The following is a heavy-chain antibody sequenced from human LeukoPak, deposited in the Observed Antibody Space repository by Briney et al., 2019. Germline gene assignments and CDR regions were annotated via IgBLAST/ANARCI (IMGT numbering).Heavy chain of an antibody. CDR3: ARVGPYGIAVDNLDY. Sequence: ASVKVSCKASGYTFTSYAMNWVRQARGQGLEWMGWINTNTGNPTYAQGFTGRFVFSLDTSVSTAYLQISSLKAEDTAVYYCARVGPYGIAVDNLDYWGQGILVTVSS. CDR1: GYTFTSYA. CDR2: INTNTGNP. V-gene: IGHV7-4-1*02. D-gene: IGHD6-19*01. J-gene: IGHJ4*02.